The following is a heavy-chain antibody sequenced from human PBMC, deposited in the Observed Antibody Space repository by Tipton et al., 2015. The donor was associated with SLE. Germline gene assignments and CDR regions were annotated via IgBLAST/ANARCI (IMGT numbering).Heavy chain of an antibody. CDR1: GFTFSSYW. CDR3: ASKGVVTKGWFDP. J-gene: IGHJ5*02. CDR2: IKQDGSEK. Sequence: SLRLSCAASGFTFSSYWMSWVRQAPGKGLEWVANIKQDGSEKYYVDSVKGRFTISRDNAKNSLYLQMNSLRAEDTAVYYCASKGVVTKGWFDPWGQGTLVTVSS. V-gene: IGHV3-7*01. D-gene: IGHD3-3*01.